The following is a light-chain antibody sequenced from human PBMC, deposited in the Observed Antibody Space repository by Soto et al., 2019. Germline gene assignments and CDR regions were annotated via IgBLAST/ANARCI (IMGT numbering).Light chain of an antibody. CDR2: QAS. CDR3: QQYNSYSPYT. CDR1: QSISSW. Sequence: DLQMTQSPSTLSASVGDRVTITCRASQSISSWLAWYQQKPGKAPKLLIYQASSLESGVPPRFRGRGSGTEFTLTISSLQPEDFATYYCQQYNSYSPYTFGQGTKLEIK. J-gene: IGKJ2*01. V-gene: IGKV1-5*03.